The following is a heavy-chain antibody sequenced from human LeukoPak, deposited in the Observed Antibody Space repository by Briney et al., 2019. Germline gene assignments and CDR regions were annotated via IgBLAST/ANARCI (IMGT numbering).Heavy chain of an antibody. CDR2: ISYDGSNK. CDR1: GFTFSSYA. Sequence: GRSLRLSCAASGFTFSSYAMHWVRQAPGKGLEWLAVISYDGSNKYYADSVKGRFTISRDNSKNTLYLQMNSLRAEDTAVYYCARDRDFWSGYYRGGTNWFDPWGQGTLVTVSS. CDR3: ARDRDFWSGYYRGGTNWFDP. D-gene: IGHD3-3*01. J-gene: IGHJ5*02. V-gene: IGHV3-30*04.